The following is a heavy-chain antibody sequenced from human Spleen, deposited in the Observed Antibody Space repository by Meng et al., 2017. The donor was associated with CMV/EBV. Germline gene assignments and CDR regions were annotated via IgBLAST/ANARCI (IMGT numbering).Heavy chain of an antibody. J-gene: IGHJ5*02. CDR1: SGYY. CDR3: ARDPEGYCSTISCENNWFDL. V-gene: IGHV4-39*07. CDR2: IHYTGTT. D-gene: IGHD2-2*01. Sequence: SGYYWSWIRQPPGKGLEWVGSIHYTGTTYYNPSLKSRVTISVDTSKNQLSLKLTSVTAADTAVYYCARDPEGYCSTISCENNWFDLWGQGTLVTVSS.